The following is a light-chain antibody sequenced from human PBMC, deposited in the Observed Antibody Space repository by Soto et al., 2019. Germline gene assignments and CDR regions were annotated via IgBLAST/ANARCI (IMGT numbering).Light chain of an antibody. Sequence: DIQMTQSPSSVSASVGGRVTITCRASQDISSWLAWYQQKPGKAPKLLIYVASTLHSGVPSRFSGGGSGTDFTLTISSLQPEDFATYYCQQTNSFPPTFVQGTRLEIK. CDR1: QDISSW. J-gene: IGKJ5*01. V-gene: IGKV1D-12*01. CDR2: VAS. CDR3: QQTNSFPPT.